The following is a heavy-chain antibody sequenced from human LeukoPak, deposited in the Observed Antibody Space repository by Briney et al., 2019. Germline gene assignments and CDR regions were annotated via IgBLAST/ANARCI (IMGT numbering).Heavy chain of an antibody. CDR2: ISYDGSNK. V-gene: IGHV3-30-3*01. J-gene: IGHJ4*02. Sequence: GGSRRLSCAASGFTFSSYAMHWVRQAPGKGLEWVAVISYDGSNKYYADSVKGRFTISRDNSKNTLYLQMNSLRAEDTAVYYCARDQPRLYYFDYWGQGTLVTVSS. CDR3: ARDQPRLYYFDY. CDR1: GFTFSSYA.